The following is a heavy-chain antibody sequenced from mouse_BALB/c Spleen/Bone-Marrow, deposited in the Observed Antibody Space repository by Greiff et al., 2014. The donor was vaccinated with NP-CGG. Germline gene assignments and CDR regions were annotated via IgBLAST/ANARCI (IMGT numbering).Heavy chain of an antibody. CDR2: ISDGGSYT. D-gene: IGHD2-1*01. CDR1: GFTFSDYY. V-gene: IGHV5-4*02. CDR3: ARGNYGNYGAMYY. Sequence: EVQLQESGGGLVKPGGSLKLSCAASGFTFSDYYMYWVRRTPEKRLEWVATISDGGSYTYYPDSVKGRFTISRDNAKNNLYLQMSSLKSEDTAMYYCARGNYGNYGAMYYWGQGTSVTVSS. J-gene: IGHJ4*01.